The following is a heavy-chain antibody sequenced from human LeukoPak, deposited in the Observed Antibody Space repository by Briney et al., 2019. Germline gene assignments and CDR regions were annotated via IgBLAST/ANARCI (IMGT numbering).Heavy chain of an antibody. J-gene: IGHJ3*02. CDR1: GFTFSVYD. CDR2: ISRGGIS. Sequence: GGSLRLSCAASGFTFSVYDMYWIRQSPGKGLECVSVISRGGISYYADSVKGRFTISRDNSKNTLYLQMNSLRAEDTAVYYCASALTYYYDSSGRGAFDIWGQGTMVTVSS. D-gene: IGHD3-22*01. CDR3: ASALTYYYDSSGRGAFDI. V-gene: IGHV3-66*01.